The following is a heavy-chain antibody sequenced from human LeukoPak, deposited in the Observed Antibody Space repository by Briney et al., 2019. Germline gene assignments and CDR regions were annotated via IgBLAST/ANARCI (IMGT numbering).Heavy chain of an antibody. Sequence: GGSLRLSCAASGFTFANGWMSWVRQAPGKGLEWIGRIKSKADGCTTDYAAVIKDRFSISRDDSKNTLYLQMNSLKAEDTGIYYCATDNSARAYWGQGTLVTVSS. CDR1: GFTFANGW. V-gene: IGHV3-15*01. CDR2: IKSKADGCTT. J-gene: IGHJ4*02. CDR3: ATDNSARAY.